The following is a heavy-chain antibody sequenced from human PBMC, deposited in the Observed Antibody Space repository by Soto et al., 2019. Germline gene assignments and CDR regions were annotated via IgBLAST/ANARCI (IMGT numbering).Heavy chain of an antibody. CDR2: IYDGGTT. D-gene: IGHD7-27*01. CDR1: GGSISSAAYC. Sequence: QVQLQESGPRLVSPSQTLSLTCTVSGGSISSAAYCWSWISQSPDKGLEWIGHIYDGGTTYSSPSLQGRGTIVVDTSKTQFSLKLNSVSAADTAVYYRARGPSGDKVDYWGQGIQVTVSS. CDR3: ARGPSGDKVDY. J-gene: IGHJ4*02. V-gene: IGHV4-30-4*01.